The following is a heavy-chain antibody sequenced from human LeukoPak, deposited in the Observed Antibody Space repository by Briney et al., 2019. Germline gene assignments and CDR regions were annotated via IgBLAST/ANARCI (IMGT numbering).Heavy chain of an antibody. Sequence: GGSLRLSCAASGFTFCSYGMHWVRQAPGKGLEWVAVIWYDGSNKYYADSVKGRFTISRDNSKNTLYLQMNSLRAEDTAVYYCAKSGSGWPDYWGQGTLVTVSS. V-gene: IGHV3-33*06. CDR3: AKSGSGWPDY. D-gene: IGHD6-19*01. CDR2: IWYDGSNK. J-gene: IGHJ4*02. CDR1: GFTFCSYG.